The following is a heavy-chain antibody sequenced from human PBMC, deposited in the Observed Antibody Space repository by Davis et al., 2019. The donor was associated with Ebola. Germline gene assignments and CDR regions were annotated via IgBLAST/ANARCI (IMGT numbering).Heavy chain of an antibody. V-gene: IGHV3-23*01. CDR3: AKPEGYYYYGMDV. CDR1: GFTFSSFA. Sequence: GESLKISCAASGFTFSSFAMSWVRQAPGKGLEWVSTISGTSTYTYYADSVKGRFTISRDNAKNSLYLQMNSLRDEDTAVYYCAKPEGYYYYGMDVWGQGTTVTVSS. J-gene: IGHJ6*02. CDR2: ISGTSTYT.